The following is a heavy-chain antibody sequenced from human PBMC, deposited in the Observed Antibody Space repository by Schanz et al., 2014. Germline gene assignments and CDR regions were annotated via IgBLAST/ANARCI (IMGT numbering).Heavy chain of an antibody. V-gene: IGHV3-48*01. J-gene: IGHJ4*02. CDR2: ISSSSSTR. Sequence: PGGSLRLSCAASGFTFSGYSMNWVRQAPGKGLEWVAYISSSSSTRYYADSVKGRFTISRDNAKNTVYIQMNSLRAEDTAVYYCARGGPAYYFDDWGQGTLVTVSS. CDR1: GFTFSGYS. CDR3: ARGGPAYYFDD.